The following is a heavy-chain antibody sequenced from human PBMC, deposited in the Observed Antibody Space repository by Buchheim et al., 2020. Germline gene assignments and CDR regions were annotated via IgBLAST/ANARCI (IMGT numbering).Heavy chain of an antibody. CDR3: ARDLDSSGYYRMGWYFDL. V-gene: IGHV3-7*01. J-gene: IGHJ2*01. CDR2: IKQDGSEK. D-gene: IGHD3-22*01. Sequence: EVQLVESGGGLVQPGGSLRLSCAASGFTFSSYWMSWVCQAPGKGLEWVANIKQDGSEKYYVDSVKGRFTISRDNAKNSLYLQMNSLRAEDTAVYYCARDLDSSGYYRMGWYFDLWGRGTL. CDR1: GFTFSSYW.